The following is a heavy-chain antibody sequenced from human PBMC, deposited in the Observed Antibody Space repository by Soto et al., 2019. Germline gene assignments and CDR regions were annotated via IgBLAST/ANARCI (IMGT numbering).Heavy chain of an antibody. CDR1: GSSFGDIG. CDR3: ARTSGCNCGSCYPLSYYWMDA. V-gene: IGHV1-69*13. D-gene: IGHD2-15*01. J-gene: IGHJ6*02. Sequence: GCSVQVSSEACGSSFGDIGISWGRQAPGQGLEGMGGVIPIFGTANYAQKFPGRVTITAGESPSTAHMELSSLRSEDTAVYYCARTSGCNCGSCYPLSYYWMDAWGQGIMVT. CDR2: VIPIFGTA.